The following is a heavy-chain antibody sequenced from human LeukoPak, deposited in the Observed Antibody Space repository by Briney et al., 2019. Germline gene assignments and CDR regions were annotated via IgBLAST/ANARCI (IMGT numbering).Heavy chain of an antibody. Sequence: GGSLRLPCAAAGFTFSTYGMHWVRQAPGKGLEWVAVIWYDGTEKYYADSVKGRFTISRDNSKNTLYLQMNSLRAEDTAVYYCARAFQTYYYGSGSYLRRDNWFDPWGQGTLVTVSS. CDR1: GFTFSTYG. CDR2: IWYDGTEK. J-gene: IGHJ5*02. D-gene: IGHD3-10*01. V-gene: IGHV3-33*01. CDR3: ARAFQTYYYGSGSYLRRDNWFDP.